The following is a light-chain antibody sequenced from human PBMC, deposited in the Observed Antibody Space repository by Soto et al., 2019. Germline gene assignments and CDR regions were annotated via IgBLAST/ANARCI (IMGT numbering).Light chain of an antibody. J-gene: IGKJ1*01. CDR1: QSITTY. CDR3: QQADGAPPT. CDR2: AAA. Sequence: DIQMTQSPSSLSASVGDRVTITCRASQSITTYLNWYQQTSGEAPKLLIYAAARLQTGVPSRFSGSGSGTDFTLTISSLQPEDFATYYCQQADGAPPTFGQGTKVEIK. V-gene: IGKV1-39*01.